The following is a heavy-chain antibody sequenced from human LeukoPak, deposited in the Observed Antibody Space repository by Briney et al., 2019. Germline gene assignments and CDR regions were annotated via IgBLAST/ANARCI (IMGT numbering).Heavy chain of an antibody. CDR3: ARLSSGWYMYYFDY. CDR2: LYYTGNT. Sequence: SETLSLTCTVSGGSISSSSYYWGWIRQPPGKGLEWIGSLYYTGNTYYNPSLKSRVTMSVDTSKNQFSLKLSSVTAADTAVYYCARLSSGWYMYYFDYWSQGTLVTVSS. J-gene: IGHJ4*02. CDR1: GGSISSSSYY. V-gene: IGHV4-39*07. D-gene: IGHD6-19*01.